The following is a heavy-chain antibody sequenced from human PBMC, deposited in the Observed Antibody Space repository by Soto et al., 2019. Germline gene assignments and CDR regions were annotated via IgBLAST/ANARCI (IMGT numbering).Heavy chain of an antibody. CDR3: ARDDLGYCSGGSCPTI. J-gene: IGHJ3*02. V-gene: IGHV4-59*01. CDR1: GGSISGYY. CDR2: IYYSGST. Sequence: QVQLQESGPGLVKPSETLSLTCTVSGGSISGYYWSWIRQPPGKGLEWIGYIYYSGSTNYNPSLKSRVTISVDTSKNHFSLKLSSVTAADTAMYYCARDDLGYCSGGSCPTIWGQGTMVTVSS. D-gene: IGHD2-15*01.